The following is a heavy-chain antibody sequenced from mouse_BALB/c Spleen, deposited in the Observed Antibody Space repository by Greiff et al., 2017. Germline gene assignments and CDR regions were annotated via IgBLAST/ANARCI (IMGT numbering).Heavy chain of an antibody. J-gene: IGHJ4*01. CDR2: INPSNGGT. CDR1: GYTFTSYY. CDR3: TRSVKCVRGGYYAMDY. D-gene: IGHD2-14*01. Sequence: QVQLQQSGAELVKPGASVKLSCKASGYTFTSYYMYWVKQRPGQGLEWIGEINPSNGGTNFNEKFKSKATLTVDKSSSTAYMQLSSLTSEDSAVYYCTRSVKCVRGGYYAMDYWGQGTSVTVSS. V-gene: IGHV1S81*02.